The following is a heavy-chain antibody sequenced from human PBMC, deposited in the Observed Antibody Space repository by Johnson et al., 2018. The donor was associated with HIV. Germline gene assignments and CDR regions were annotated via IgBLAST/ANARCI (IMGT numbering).Heavy chain of an antibody. D-gene: IGHD3-22*01. CDR2: ICSSGTSV. CDR1: GFTVSNYY. V-gene: IGHV3-11*04. Sequence: QVQLVESGGGLVKPGGSLRLSCAASGFTVSNYYMSWIRQTPGRGLEWVSYICSSGTSVYYESSVQRRFSISSDTAKHSLYLQMNSLRAEDTAVYYCARDRGYWDAFDIWGQGTMVTVSS. J-gene: IGHJ3*02. CDR3: ARDRGYWDAFDI.